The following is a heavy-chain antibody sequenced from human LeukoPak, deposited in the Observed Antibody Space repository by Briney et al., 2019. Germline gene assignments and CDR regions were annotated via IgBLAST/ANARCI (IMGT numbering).Heavy chain of an antibody. J-gene: IGHJ4*02. CDR2: IKQDGSEK. V-gene: IGHV3-7*01. Sequence: GGSLRLSCAASGFTFSSYWMSWVRQAPGKGLEWVANIKQDGSEKYYVDSVKGRFIISRDNAKNSLYLQMNSLRAEDTAVYYCARDEIFGGSHFDYWGQGTLVTVSS. CDR1: GFTFSSYW. CDR3: ARDEIFGGSHFDY. D-gene: IGHD3-3*01.